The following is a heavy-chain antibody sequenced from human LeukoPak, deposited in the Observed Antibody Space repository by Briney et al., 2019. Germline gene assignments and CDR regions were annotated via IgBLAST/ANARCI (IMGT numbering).Heavy chain of an antibody. J-gene: IGHJ4*02. D-gene: IGHD4-17*01. Sequence: GASVKVSCKASGYIFTDYYMHWVRQAPGQGLEWMGWINPNSGGTNYAQKFQGRVTMTRDTSISTAYMELSRLRSDDTAVYYYARDRDGDYPSNYFDYWGQGTLVTVSS. CDR1: GYIFTDYY. V-gene: IGHV1-2*02. CDR3: ARDRDGDYPSNYFDY. CDR2: INPNSGGT.